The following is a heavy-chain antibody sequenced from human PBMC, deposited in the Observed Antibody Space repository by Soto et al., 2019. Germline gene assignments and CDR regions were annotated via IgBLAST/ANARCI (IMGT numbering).Heavy chain of an antibody. J-gene: IGHJ3*02. CDR3: ARPLSPGGGYDAFDI. V-gene: IGHV5-51*03. D-gene: IGHD2-15*01. CDR1: GYSFTSYW. CDR2: IYPGDSDT. Sequence: EVQLVQSGAEVKKPGESLKISCKGSGYSFTSYWIGWVRQMPGKGLECMGIIYPGDSDTRYSPSFQGQVTVSAAKSSSTAYLQWSSLKASDTAMYYCARPLSPGGGYDAFDIWGQGTMVTVSS.